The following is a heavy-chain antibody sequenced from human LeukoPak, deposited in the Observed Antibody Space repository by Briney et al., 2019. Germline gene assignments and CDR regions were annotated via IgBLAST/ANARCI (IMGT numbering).Heavy chain of an antibody. CDR3: ARQQEGSFDY. CDR1: GGSISSYY. V-gene: IGHV4-59*08. J-gene: IGHJ4*02. CDR2: VYYSGST. Sequence: SETLSLTCTVSGGSISSYYWSWIRQPPGKGLEWIGYVYYSGSTNYNPSLKGRVTISVDTSKNQFSLQLNSVTPEDTAVYYCARQQEGSFDYWGQGTLVTVSS.